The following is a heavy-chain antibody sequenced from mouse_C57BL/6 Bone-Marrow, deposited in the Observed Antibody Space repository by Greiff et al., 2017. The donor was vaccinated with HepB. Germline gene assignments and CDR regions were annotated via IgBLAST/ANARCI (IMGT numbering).Heavy chain of an antibody. CDR1: GFNFKNTY. D-gene: IGHD1-1*01. CDR3: AGDTTVVYWYFDV. J-gene: IGHJ1*03. CDR2: IDPANGNT. Sequence: EVQLQQSVAELVRPGASVKLSCTASGFNFKNTYMHWVKQRPEQGLEWIGRIDPANGNTKYAPKFQGKATITAETSSNTAYLQRSSLTSEDTAIYYCAGDTTVVYWYFDVWGTGTTVTVSS. V-gene: IGHV14-3*01.